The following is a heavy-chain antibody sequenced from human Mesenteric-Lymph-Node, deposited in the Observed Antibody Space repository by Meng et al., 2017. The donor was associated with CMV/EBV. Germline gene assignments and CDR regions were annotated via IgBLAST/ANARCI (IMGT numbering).Heavy chain of an antibody. J-gene: IGHJ4*02. V-gene: IGHV3-53*01. Sequence: GESLKISCAASGFTVSSKYMSWVRQAPGKGLEWVSVIYSGGSTDYADSVKGRFTISRDNSRNFLYQQMNSLRPEDMAVYYCVRNSPGGWAIVVVPAAIREVGWGQGTLVTVSS. CDR3: VRNSPGGWAIVVVPAAIREVG. D-gene: IGHD2-2*01. CDR1: GFTVSSKY. CDR2: IYSGGST.